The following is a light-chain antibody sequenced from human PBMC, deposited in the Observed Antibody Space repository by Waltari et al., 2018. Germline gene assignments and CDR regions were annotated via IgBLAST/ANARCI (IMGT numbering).Light chain of an antibody. CDR2: EVS. V-gene: IGKV2-29*02. CDR3: MQGIHVPFT. Sequence: DIVMTKSPLSLSVTPGQPASIHCKSSQSLPHSNGKASLFWYLQKPGQSPQLLIYEVSSRFSGVPDRFSGSESGTDFTLKISRVEAEDVGVYYCMQGIHVPFTFGPGTKVDIK. J-gene: IGKJ3*01. CDR1: QSLPHSNGKAS.